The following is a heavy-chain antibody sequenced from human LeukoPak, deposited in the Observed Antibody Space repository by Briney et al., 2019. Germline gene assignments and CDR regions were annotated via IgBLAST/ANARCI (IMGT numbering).Heavy chain of an antibody. Sequence: GGSLRLSCAASGFIFSDYGIHWVRQAPGKGLEWVALIWYDGSDKFYADSVKGRVTISRDNSKNTVDLQMTSLRAEDTAVYYCAKGYDFRSGWDVWGKGTTVTVSS. V-gene: IGHV3-33*06. CDR2: IWYDGSDK. CDR1: GFIFSDYG. D-gene: IGHD3-3*01. J-gene: IGHJ6*04. CDR3: AKGYDFRSGWDV.